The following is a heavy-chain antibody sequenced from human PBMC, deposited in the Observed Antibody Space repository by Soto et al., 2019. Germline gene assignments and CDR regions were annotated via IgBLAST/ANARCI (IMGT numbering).Heavy chain of an antibody. CDR2: FDPEDGET. D-gene: IGHD6-13*01. V-gene: IGHV1-24*01. Sequence: GAAGKVSCKVSGYTLTELSMPWVRQAPGKGLEWMGGFDPEDGETIYAQKFQGRVTMTEDTSTDTAYMELSSLRSEDTAVYYCATGYSSSRDGGFKRQYDFDYWGQGTLVTVSS. J-gene: IGHJ4*02. CDR3: ATGYSSSRDGGFKRQYDFDY. CDR1: GYTLTELS.